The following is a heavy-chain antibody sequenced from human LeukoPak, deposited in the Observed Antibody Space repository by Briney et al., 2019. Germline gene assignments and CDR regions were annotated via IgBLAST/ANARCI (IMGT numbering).Heavy chain of an antibody. CDR3: ARGPIVEATRSYFQH. V-gene: IGHV3-64*01. CDR1: GFTFSSYA. D-gene: IGHD1-26*01. Sequence: GGSLRLSCAASGFTFSSYAMHWVRQAPGKGLEYVSAISSNGGSTYYANSVKGRFTISRDNSKNTLYLQMGSLRAEDMAVYYCARGPIVEATRSYFQHWGQGTLVTVSS. J-gene: IGHJ1*01. CDR2: ISSNGGST.